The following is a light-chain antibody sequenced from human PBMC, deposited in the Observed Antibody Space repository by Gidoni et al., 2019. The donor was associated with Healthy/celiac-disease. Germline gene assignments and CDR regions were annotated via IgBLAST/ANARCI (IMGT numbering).Light chain of an antibody. V-gene: IGLV3-1*01. CDR3: QAWDSSTVV. CDR2: QDS. Sequence: SYDLTQPPSVFVSPGQTASITCSGDKLGDKYACWYQQKPGQSPVLVIDQDSKRPSGIPERFSGSNSGNTATLTISGTQAMDEADYYCQAWDSSTVVFGGGTKLTVL. CDR1: KLGDKY. J-gene: IGLJ2*01.